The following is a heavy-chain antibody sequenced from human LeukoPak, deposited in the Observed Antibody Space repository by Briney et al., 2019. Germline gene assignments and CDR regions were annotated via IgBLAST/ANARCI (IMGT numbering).Heavy chain of an antibody. CDR2: IYISGST. Sequence: SETLSLTCTVSGGSISSYYWSWIRQPAGKGLEWIGRIYISGSTNYNPSLKSRVTMSVDTSKNQFSLKLSSVTAADTAVYYCARGPYDSSGRVARIYYYYYYMDVWGKGTTVTVSS. D-gene: IGHD3-22*01. J-gene: IGHJ6*03. V-gene: IGHV4-4*07. CDR1: GGSISSYY. CDR3: ARGPYDSSGRVARIYYYYYYMDV.